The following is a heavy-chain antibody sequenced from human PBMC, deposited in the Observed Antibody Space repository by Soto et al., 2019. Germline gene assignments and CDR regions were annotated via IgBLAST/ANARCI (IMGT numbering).Heavy chain of an antibody. CDR3: ARRATTVTYDAFDI. CDR2: FFIGGNT. V-gene: IGHV4-39*01. CDR1: GGSISSSTYY. J-gene: IGHJ3*02. D-gene: IGHD4-17*01. Sequence: TSETLSLTCTVSGGSISSSTYYWGWMRQPPGKGLEWIGSFFIGGNTYYNPSLKSRVTISVDTSKNQFSLKLSSVTAADTAVYFCARRATTVTYDAFDIWGQGTMVTVSS.